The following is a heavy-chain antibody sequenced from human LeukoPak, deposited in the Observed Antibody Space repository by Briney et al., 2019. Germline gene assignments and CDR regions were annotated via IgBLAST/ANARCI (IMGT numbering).Heavy chain of an antibody. CDR1: GFTFSTYG. CDR3: ARRAGAYSHPYDY. CDR2: IYSGGST. D-gene: IGHD4/OR15-4a*01. J-gene: IGHJ4*02. V-gene: IGHV3-53*01. Sequence: SGGSLRLSCGASGFTFSTYGMTWVRQAPGKGLEWVSFIYSGGSTYYADSVKGRFTISRDNSKNTLYLQMNGLRADDTAVYYCARRAGAYSHPYDYWGQGTLVTVSS.